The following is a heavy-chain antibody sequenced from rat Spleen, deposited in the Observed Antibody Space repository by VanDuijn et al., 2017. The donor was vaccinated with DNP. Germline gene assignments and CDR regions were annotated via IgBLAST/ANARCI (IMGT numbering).Heavy chain of an antibody. Sequence: VARIKPKSNNYETDYTESVKGRFTISRDDSKSSIYLQMNNLKEEDTAIYYCANPGYWGQGVMVTVSS. J-gene: IGHJ2*01. V-gene: IGHV6-6*01. CDR3: ANPGY. D-gene: IGHD3-4*01. CDR2: IKPKSNNYET.